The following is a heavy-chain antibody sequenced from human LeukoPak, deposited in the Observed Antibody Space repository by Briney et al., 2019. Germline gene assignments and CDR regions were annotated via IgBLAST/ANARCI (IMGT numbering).Heavy chain of an antibody. D-gene: IGHD2-15*01. Sequence: NPSETLSLTCAVYGRSFSGYYWTWIRQTPGKGLEWIGEINHSGITDYNPSLRSRVTISVDTSKNQFSLKLSSVTAADTAIYYGAKAVIVVAAATQRNWFDPWGQGTLVTVSS. CDR2: INHSGIT. J-gene: IGHJ5*02. V-gene: IGHV4-34*01. CDR3: AKAVIVVAAATQRNWFDP. CDR1: GRSFSGYY.